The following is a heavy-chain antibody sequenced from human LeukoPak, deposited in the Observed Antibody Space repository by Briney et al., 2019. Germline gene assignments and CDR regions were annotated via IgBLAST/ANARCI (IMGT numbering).Heavy chain of an antibody. V-gene: IGHV1-46*01. CDR1: GYTFTRYH. Sequence: GASVKISCKASGYTFTRYHMHWVRQAPGQGLEWMGIINPSSGGTRFAQKLQGRVTMTTDTSTSTAYMELRSLRSDDTAVYYCARDSNYYDSSGYYLFDYWGQGTLVTVSS. CDR2: INPSSGGT. D-gene: IGHD3-22*01. CDR3: ARDSNYYDSSGYYLFDY. J-gene: IGHJ4*02.